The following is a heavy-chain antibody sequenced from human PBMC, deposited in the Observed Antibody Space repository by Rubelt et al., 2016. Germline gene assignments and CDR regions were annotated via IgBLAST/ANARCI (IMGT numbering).Heavy chain of an antibody. CDR3: AKTVGEYYYYYGMDV. J-gene: IGHJ6*02. CDR2: ISGSGGRP. V-gene: IGHV3-23*01. Sequence: EVQLLESGGGLVQPGGSLRLSCAASGFTFSTYAMSWVRQAPGKGLEWVSSISGSGGRPDYADSVKGRFTISRDNSENTLALQMNSLRADDTAVYYCAKTVGEYYYYYGMDVWGQGTTVTVSS. D-gene: IGHD3-10*01. CDR1: GFTFSTYA.